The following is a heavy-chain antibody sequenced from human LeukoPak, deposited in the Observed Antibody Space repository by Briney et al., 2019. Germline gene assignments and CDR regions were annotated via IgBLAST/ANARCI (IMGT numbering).Heavy chain of an antibody. CDR2: ISRNGDRT. D-gene: IGHD2/OR15-2a*01. CDR1: GFAFSGYA. CDR3: AKDDCNTGNCETALDI. Sequence: PGGSLRLSCAASGFAFSGYAMDWVRQAPGRGLEWVSDISRNGDRTFYADSLKGRFITSRDNSKNTLYLQMTSLSAEDTAVYYCAKDDCNTGNCETALDIWGRGTLVTVSS. V-gene: IGHV3-23*01. J-gene: IGHJ3*02.